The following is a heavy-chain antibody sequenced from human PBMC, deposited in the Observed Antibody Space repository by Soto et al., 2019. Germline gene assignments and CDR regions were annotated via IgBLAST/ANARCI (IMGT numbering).Heavy chain of an antibody. J-gene: IGHJ4*02. D-gene: IGHD2-21*01. CDR3: APRYLSPGDIDY. V-gene: IGHV3-30*03. CDR1: GCTFSSYG. CDR2: ISYDGSTK. Sequence: QVQLVESGGGVVQPGRSLRLSCAASGCTFSSYGMHWVRQAPGKGLEWVADISYDGSTKYYADSVKGRFTISSDNSKYTLYLQMNSLRAEDTAVYYCAPRYLSPGDIDYWGQGTLVAVSS.